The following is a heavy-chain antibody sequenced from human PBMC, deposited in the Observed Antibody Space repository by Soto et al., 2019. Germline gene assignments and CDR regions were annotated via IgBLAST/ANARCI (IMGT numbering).Heavy chain of an antibody. CDR2: IYYTGNT. V-gene: IGHV4-31*03. Sequence: QVQLQESGPGLVKPSQTLSLTCTVSGGSISSGGTGSYWTWIRQLPGKGLEWIGYIYYTGNTYYKPSLTSRPTISIDTSENQFSLKLTSVTAADKDVYFWASGHDAYKVRYWGHGTLVTVSS. CDR1: GGSISSGGTGSY. J-gene: IGHJ4*01. CDR3: ASGHDAYKVRY. D-gene: IGHD1-1*01.